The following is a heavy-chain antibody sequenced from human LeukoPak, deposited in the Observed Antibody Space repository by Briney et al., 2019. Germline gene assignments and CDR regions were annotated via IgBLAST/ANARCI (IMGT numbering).Heavy chain of an antibody. J-gene: IGHJ6*03. CDR1: GFTFSSYA. CDR2: ISYDGSNK. Sequence: GGSLRLSCAASGFTFSSYAMHWVRQAPGKGLEWVAVISYDGSNKYYADSVKGRFTISRDNSKNTLYLQMNSLRAEDTAVYYCARLRAGYPYYYYYMDVWGKGTTVTISS. CDR3: ARLRAGYPYYYYYMDV. V-gene: IGHV3-30*04. D-gene: IGHD1-1*01.